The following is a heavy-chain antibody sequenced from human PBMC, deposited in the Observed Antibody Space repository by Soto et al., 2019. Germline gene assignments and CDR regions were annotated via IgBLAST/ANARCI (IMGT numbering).Heavy chain of an antibody. V-gene: IGHV1-2*04. Sequence: VASVKVSCKASGYTFTGYYMHWVRQAPGQGLEWMGWINPNSGGTNYAQKFQGWVTMTRDTSISTAYMELSRLRSDDTAVYYCASSGWYQDNWFDPWGQGTLVTVSS. J-gene: IGHJ5*02. D-gene: IGHD6-19*01. CDR3: ASSGWYQDNWFDP. CDR2: INPNSGGT. CDR1: GYTFTGYY.